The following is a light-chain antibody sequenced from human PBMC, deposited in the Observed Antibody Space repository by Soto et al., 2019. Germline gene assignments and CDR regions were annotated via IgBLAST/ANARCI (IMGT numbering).Light chain of an antibody. CDR2: DVT. CDR3: CSHAGSYTYV. V-gene: IGLV2-11*01. CDR1: SSDVGGYSY. Sequence: QSVLTQPRSVSGSPGQSLTISCTGTSSDVGGYSYVSWYQQHPGKAPKLMIYDVTKRPSGVPDRFSGSKSGNTASLTISGLQDEDEGDYYCCSHAGSYTYVFGTGTKATV. J-gene: IGLJ1*01.